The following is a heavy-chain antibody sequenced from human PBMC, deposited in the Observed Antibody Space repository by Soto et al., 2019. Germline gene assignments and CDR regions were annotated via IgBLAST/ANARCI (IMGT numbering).Heavy chain of an antibody. CDR3: ARARRHCSSTSCYRGSYYYGMDV. D-gene: IGHD2-2*01. Sequence: GGSLRLSCAASGFTFSSYDMHWVRQATGKGLEWVSAIGTAGDPYYPGSVKGRFTISRENAKNSLYLQMNSLRAGDTAVYYCARARRHCSSTSCYRGSYYYGMDVWGQGTTVPSP. J-gene: IGHJ6*02. CDR2: IGTAGDP. V-gene: IGHV3-13*05. CDR1: GFTFSSYD.